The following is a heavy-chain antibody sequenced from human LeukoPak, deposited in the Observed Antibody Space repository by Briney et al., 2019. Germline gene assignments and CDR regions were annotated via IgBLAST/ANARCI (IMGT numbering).Heavy chain of an antibody. CDR3: GRHDPSCSSTSCYAL. CDR1: GYSFTSYW. J-gene: IGHJ4*02. Sequence: GESLKISCKGSGYSFTSYWIGWVRQMPGKGLEWMGIIYPGDSDTRYSPSFQGQVTISADKSISTAYLQWSSLKASDTAMYYCGRHDPSCSSTSCYALWGQGTLVTVSS. D-gene: IGHD2-2*01. CDR2: IYPGDSDT. V-gene: IGHV5-51*01.